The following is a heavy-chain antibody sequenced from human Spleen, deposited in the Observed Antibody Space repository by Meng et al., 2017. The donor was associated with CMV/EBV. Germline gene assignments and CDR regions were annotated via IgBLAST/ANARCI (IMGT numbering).Heavy chain of an antibody. CDR3: AKETSNFAGVWLDP. CDR1: GFTFSNYA. J-gene: IGHJ5*02. CDR2: VSGSAIPT. V-gene: IGHV3-23*01. Sequence: GESLKISCAASGFTFSNYAMSWVRQAPGKGLEWVTGVSGSAIPTYYADSVKGRFTISRDNSKNTLYLQMNSLRVEDTAVYYCAKETSNFAGVWLDPWGQGTLVTVSS. D-gene: IGHD2/OR15-2a*01.